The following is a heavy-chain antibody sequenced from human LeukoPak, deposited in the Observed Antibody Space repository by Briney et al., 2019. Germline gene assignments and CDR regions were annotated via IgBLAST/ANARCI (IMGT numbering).Heavy chain of an antibody. J-gene: IGHJ4*02. D-gene: IGHD3-10*01. CDR3: AKGYYYGSGSFDY. V-gene: IGHV3-30-3*01. CDR1: GFTFSSYA. CDR2: ISYDGSNK. Sequence: GGSLRLSCAASGFTFSSYAMHWVRQAPGKGLEWVAIISYDGSNKYYADSVKGRFTISRDNSKNTLYLQMNSLRAEDTAVCYCAKGYYYGSGSFDYWGQGTLVTVSS.